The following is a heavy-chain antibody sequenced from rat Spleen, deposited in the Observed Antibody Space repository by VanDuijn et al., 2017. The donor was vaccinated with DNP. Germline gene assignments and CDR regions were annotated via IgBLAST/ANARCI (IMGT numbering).Heavy chain of an antibody. V-gene: IGHV5-31*01. J-gene: IGHJ2*01. CDR2: ITGSGGST. CDR3: ARGGLYYFDY. Sequence: EVQLVESGGDLVQPGRSLKLSCVASGFTFNNYWMTWIRQVPGKGLEWVASITGSGGSTYYPDSVKGRFTISRDNAKNTLYLQMNSLRSEDTATYYCARGGLYYFDYWGQGVMVTVSS. D-gene: IGHD1-12*01. CDR1: GFTFNNYW.